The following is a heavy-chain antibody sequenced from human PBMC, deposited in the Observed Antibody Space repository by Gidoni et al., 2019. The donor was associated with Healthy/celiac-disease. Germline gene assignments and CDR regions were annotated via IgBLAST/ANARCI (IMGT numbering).Heavy chain of an antibody. CDR2: IKSKTDGGTT. CDR3: TTGDSRDLDY. D-gene: IGHD3-22*01. CDR1: GFPFSDAW. V-gene: IGHV3-15*01. Sequence: EVQLVESGRGLVKPGGSMRLSCAASGFPFSDAWMSCVRHDPGKGLEWVGRIKSKTDGGTTDYAAPVKGRFTISRDDSKNTLYLQMNSLKTEDTDVYYCTTGDSRDLDYWGQGTLVTVSS. J-gene: IGHJ4*02.